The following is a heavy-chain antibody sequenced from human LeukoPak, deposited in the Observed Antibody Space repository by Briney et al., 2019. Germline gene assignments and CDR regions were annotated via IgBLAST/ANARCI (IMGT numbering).Heavy chain of an antibody. Sequence: SETLYLTCTVSGGSISSSSYYWGWIRQPPGKGLEWIGSIYYSGSTYYNPSLKSRVTISVDTSKNQFSLKLSSVTAADTAVYYCARHSVATISFDYWGQGTLVTVSS. CDR2: IYYSGST. D-gene: IGHD5-24*01. CDR3: ARHSVATISFDY. CDR1: GGSISSSSYY. J-gene: IGHJ4*02. V-gene: IGHV4-39*01.